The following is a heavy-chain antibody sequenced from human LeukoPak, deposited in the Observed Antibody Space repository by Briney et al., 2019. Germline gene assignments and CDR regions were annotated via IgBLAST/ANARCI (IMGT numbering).Heavy chain of an antibody. CDR2: ISVNNGNT. CDR1: GNTLNTCA. D-gene: IGHD6-19*01. V-gene: IGHV1-18*04. J-gene: IGHJ4*02. Sequence: ASVKVSCKTSGNTLNTCAITWVRQAPGEGLEWMGWISVNNGNTNYAQKLKGRVTMTTDKSTSTAYMELRSLRSDDTAIYYCTTGGAGFSRYEYWGQGTVVTVST. CDR3: TTGGAGFSRYEY.